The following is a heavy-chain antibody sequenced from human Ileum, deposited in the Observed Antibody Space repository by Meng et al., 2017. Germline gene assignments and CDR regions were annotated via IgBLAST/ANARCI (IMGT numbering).Heavy chain of an antibody. CDR1: GDSVSSNSAA. CDR2: TYYRSRWYN. Sequence: QVLLQQSGPGLVKLSQPLPLTSATSGDSVSSNSAAWNWIRRSPSRGLEWLGRTYYRSRWYNNYAVSVKSRITINPDTSKNQFSLQLNSVTPDDTAVYYCAGKDWGEGLDFWDQGTLVTVSS. D-gene: IGHD7-27*01. CDR3: AGKDWGEGLDF. V-gene: IGHV6-1*01. J-gene: IGHJ4*02.